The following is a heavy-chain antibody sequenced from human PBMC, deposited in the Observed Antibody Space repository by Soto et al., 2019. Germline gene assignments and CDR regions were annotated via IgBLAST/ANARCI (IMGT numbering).Heavy chain of an antibody. D-gene: IGHD3-16*01. V-gene: IGHV5-51*01. CDR2: IYPGDSEI. CDR1: GYSFTSYC. Sequence: PGESLKISCKGSGYSFTSYCIGWVRQMPGKGLEWMGIIYPGDSEIRYSPSFEGQVTISADKSISTAYLQWSSLKASDTAMYYCAKSPAYRVEAVSLGLFGMDVWGEGTTVTVPQ. J-gene: IGHJ6*04. CDR3: AKSPAYRVEAVSLGLFGMDV.